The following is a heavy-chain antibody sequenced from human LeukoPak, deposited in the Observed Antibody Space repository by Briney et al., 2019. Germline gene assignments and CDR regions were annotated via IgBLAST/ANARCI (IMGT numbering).Heavy chain of an antibody. CDR2: INPNSGGT. CDR1: GYTFTGYY. Sequence: ASVKVSCKAPGYTFTGYYMHWVRQAPGQGLEWMGWINPNSGGTNYAQKFQGRVTMTRDTSISTAYMELSRLRSDDTAVYYCARGGYDFWSGYSDYWGQGTLVTVSS. D-gene: IGHD3-3*01. J-gene: IGHJ4*02. CDR3: ARGGYDFWSGYSDY. V-gene: IGHV1-2*02.